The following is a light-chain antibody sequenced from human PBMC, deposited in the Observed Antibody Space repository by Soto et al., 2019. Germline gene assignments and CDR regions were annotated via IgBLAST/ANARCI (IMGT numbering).Light chain of an antibody. V-gene: IGLV2-23*01. Sequence: QSALTQPASVSGSPGQSITISCTGTSNDVGSYNFVSWYQQHPGQAPKLMIYEATKRPSGVSNRFSGYKSGNTASLTISGLQDEDEADYHCSSYAGSRTLIFGGGTKLTVL. CDR3: SSYAGSRTLI. J-gene: IGLJ2*01. CDR1: SNDVGSYNF. CDR2: EAT.